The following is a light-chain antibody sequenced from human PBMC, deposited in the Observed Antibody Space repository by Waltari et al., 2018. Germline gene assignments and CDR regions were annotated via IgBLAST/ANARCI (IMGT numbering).Light chain of an antibody. V-gene: IGLV2-11*01. CDR1: TNDIGSFNY. CDR2: DVT. J-gene: IGLJ3*02. Sequence: SALTPPRSVSGSPGQSVTLSCPGTTNDIGSFNYFSWYQQHPGKAPKLIILDVTKRPSGVPDRLSGSKSGNTASLTISGLRAEDEAEYYCCSYAGSYTWVFGGGTKLTVV. CDR3: CSYAGSYTWV.